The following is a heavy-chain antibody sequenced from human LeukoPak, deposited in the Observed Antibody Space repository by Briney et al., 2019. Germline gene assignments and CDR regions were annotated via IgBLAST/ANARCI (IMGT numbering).Heavy chain of an antibody. CDR1: GGSISGYY. Sequence: SETLSLTCTVSGGSISGYYWSWIRQPPGKGLEWIGYINYSGSTNYNPSLKSRVTISVDTSKNQFSLKLSSVTAADTAVYYCARGGGITMIVVVTAPFDYWGQGTLVTVSS. CDR2: INYSGST. D-gene: IGHD3-22*01. CDR3: ARGGGITMIVVVTAPFDY. J-gene: IGHJ4*02. V-gene: IGHV4-59*12.